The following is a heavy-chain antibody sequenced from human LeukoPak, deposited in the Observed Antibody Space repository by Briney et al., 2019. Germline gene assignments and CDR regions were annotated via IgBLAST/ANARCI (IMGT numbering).Heavy chain of an antibody. CDR3: ARDLDLGYCSSTSCYIRGYYYYGMDV. V-gene: IGHV3-30-3*01. J-gene: IGHJ6*01. D-gene: IGHD2-2*02. CDR2: ISYDGSNK. Sequence: GRSLRLSCAASGFTFSSYAMHWVRQAPGKGLEWVAVISYDGSNKDYADSVQGRFTISRDNSKNTLYLQMSSLRAEDTAVYYCARDLDLGYCSSTSCYIRGYYYYGMDVWGQGTTVTVSS. CDR1: GFTFSSYA.